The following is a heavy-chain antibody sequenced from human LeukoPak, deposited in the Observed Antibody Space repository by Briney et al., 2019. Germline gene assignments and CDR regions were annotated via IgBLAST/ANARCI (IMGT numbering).Heavy chain of an antibody. J-gene: IGHJ5*02. CDR1: GFTFTSYD. D-gene: IGHD3-10*01. CDR2: MNPNNGNT. Sequence: ASVKVSCKASGFTFTSYDINWVRQASGQGLEWMGWMNPNNGNTGYAQKFQGGVTMTRDTSISTAYMELRGLRSEDTAVYYCVRDGEGVAISVNYWFDPWGQGTLVTVSS. V-gene: IGHV1-8*01. CDR3: VRDGEGVAISVNYWFDP.